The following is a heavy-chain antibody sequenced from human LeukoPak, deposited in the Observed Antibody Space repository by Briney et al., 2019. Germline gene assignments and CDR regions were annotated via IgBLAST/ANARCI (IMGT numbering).Heavy chain of an antibody. CDR2: INPNSGGT. CDR1: GYTFSGYY. CDR3: ARDSVVYGGWSFYYYYYMDV. J-gene: IGHJ6*03. V-gene: IGHV1-2*02. Sequence: ASVKVSCKASGYTFSGYYMHWVRQAPGQGLEWMGWINPNSGGTNYAQKFQGRVTMTRDTSISTAYMELSRLRSDDTAVYYCARDSVVYGGWSFYYYYYMDVWGKGTTVTVSS. D-gene: IGHD6-19*01.